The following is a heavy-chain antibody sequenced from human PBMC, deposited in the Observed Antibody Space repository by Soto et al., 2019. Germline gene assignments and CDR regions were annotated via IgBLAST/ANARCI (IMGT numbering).Heavy chain of an antibody. CDR1: GGSISSSNW. V-gene: IGHV4-4*02. CDR2: IYHSGST. D-gene: IGHD6-19*01. Sequence: PSETLSLTCAVSGGSISSSNWWSWVRQPPGKGLEWIGEIYHSGSTNYNPSLKSRVTISVDKSKNQFSLKLSSVTAADTAVYYCARDRIAVAGRATCGMDVWGQGTTVTVSS. J-gene: IGHJ6*02. CDR3: ARDRIAVAGRATCGMDV.